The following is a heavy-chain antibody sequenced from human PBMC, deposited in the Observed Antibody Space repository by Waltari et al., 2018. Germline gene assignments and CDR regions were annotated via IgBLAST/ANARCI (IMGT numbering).Heavy chain of an antibody. CDR1: GFTFGDYA. D-gene: IGHD5-18*01. CDR3: SRAGSRQLWRLPDY. J-gene: IGHJ4*02. V-gene: IGHV3-49*03. Sequence: EVQLVESGGGLVQPGRSLRLSCTASGFTFGDYAMSWFRQAPGKGLDWVGLIRTKVSGETKEYAASVKGRFTVSRDDSKNIAYLQMNSLKTEDTAVYYCSRAGSRQLWRLPDYWGQGALVTVSS. CDR2: IRTKVSGETK.